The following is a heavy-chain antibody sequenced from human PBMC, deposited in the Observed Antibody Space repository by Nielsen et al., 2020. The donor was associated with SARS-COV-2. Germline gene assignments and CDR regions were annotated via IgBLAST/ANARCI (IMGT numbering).Heavy chain of an antibody. CDR3: TREGAYCGGDCYSDY. J-gene: IGHJ4*02. Sequence: GGSLRLSCTASGFTFGDYAMSWVRQAPGKGLEWVGFIRSKAYGGTTEYAASVKGRFTTSRDDSKSIAYLQMNSLKTEDTAVYYCTREGAYCGGDCYSDYWGQGTLVTVSS. CDR2: IRSKAYGGTT. V-gene: IGHV3-49*04. D-gene: IGHD2-21*02. CDR1: GFTFGDYA.